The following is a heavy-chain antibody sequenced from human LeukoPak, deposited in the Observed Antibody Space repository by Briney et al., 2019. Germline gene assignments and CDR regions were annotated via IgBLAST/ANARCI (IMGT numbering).Heavy chain of an antibody. CDR1: GFTFSSYS. J-gene: IGHJ4*02. V-gene: IGHV3-21*01. D-gene: IGHD6-19*01. CDR3: AREIAVAENE. Sequence: GGSLRLSCAASGFTFSSYSMNWVHQAPGKRLEWVSSISSSSSYIYYADSVKGRFTISRDNAKNSLYLQMNSLRAEDTAVYYCAREIAVAENEWGQGTLVTVSS. CDR2: ISSSSSYI.